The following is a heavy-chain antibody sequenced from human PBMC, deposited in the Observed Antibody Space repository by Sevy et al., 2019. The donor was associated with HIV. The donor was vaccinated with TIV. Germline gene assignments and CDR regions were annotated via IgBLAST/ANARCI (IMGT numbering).Heavy chain of an antibody. V-gene: IGHV3-9*01. J-gene: IGHJ1*01. Sequence: GGSLRLSCAASGFTFDDYAMHWVRQAPGKGLEWVSGISWNSGSIGYADSVKGRFTISRDNAKNSLYLQLNSLRAEDTALYYCAKDITAGADTGHVKHWGQGTLVTVSS. D-gene: IGHD6-19*01. CDR3: AKDITAGADTGHVKH. CDR1: GFTFDDYA. CDR2: ISWNSGSI.